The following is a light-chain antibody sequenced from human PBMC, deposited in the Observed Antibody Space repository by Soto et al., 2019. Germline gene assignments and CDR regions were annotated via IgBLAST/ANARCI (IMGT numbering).Light chain of an antibody. CDR1: SSDVGGYHY. J-gene: IGLJ1*01. V-gene: IGLV2-14*01. CDR2: EVS. CDR3: SSYTSSSTLV. Sequence: QSALTQPASVSGSPGQSITISCTGTSSDVGGYHYVSWYQQHPGKAPKLMIYEVSNRPSGVSNRFSGSKSGNTASLTISGLQAEDEADYYCSSYTSSSTLVFGTGTNLTVL.